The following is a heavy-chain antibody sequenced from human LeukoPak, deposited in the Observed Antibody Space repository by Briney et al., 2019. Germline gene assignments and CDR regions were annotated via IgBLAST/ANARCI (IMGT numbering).Heavy chain of an antibody. D-gene: IGHD6-13*01. CDR2: IRYDGSNK. J-gene: IGHJ4*02. CDR1: GFTFSSYG. CDR3: AKGGSSWYHFDY. Sequence: GGSLRLSCAASGFTFSSYGVHWVRQAPGKGLEWVAFIRYDGSNKYYADSVKGRFTISRDNSKNTLYLQMNSLRAEDTAVYYCAKGGSSWYHFDYWGQGTLVTVSS. V-gene: IGHV3-30*02.